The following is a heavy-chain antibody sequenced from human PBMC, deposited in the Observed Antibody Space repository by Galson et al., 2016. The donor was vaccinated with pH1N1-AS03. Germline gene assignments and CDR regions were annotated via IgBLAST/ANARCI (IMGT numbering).Heavy chain of an antibody. Sequence: SLRLSCATSGFTFTDFAVSWVRQAPGRGLEWVSATSSSGGSTYYAESVKGRFTISRDYSKNTVDLQMNSLRAEDTAVYYCLRASDYWGQGTLVTVSS. CDR3: LRASDY. J-gene: IGHJ4*02. V-gene: IGHV3-23*01. CDR1: GFTFTDFA. CDR2: TSSSGGST.